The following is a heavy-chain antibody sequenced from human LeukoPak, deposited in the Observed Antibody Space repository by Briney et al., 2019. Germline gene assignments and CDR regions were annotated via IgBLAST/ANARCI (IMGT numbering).Heavy chain of an antibody. V-gene: IGHV3-23*01. J-gene: IGHJ4*02. CDR3: AKDHDLATVTTIGIDY. CDR2: ISGSGGST. D-gene: IGHD4-17*01. CDR1: GFTFSSYA. Sequence: PRGSLRLSCAASGFTFSSYAMSWVRQAPGKGLEWVSAISGSGGSTYYADSVKGRFTISRDNSKNTLYLQMNSLRAEDTAVYYCAKDHDLATVTTIGIDYWGQGTLVTVSS.